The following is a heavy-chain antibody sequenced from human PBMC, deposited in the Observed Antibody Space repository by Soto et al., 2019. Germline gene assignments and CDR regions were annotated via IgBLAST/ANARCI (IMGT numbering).Heavy chain of an antibody. D-gene: IGHD1-26*01. J-gene: IGHJ4*02. V-gene: IGHV3-64D*08. CDR2: ISSNGGST. Sequence: PGGSLRLSCSASGFTFSSYAMHWVRQAPGKGLEYVSAISSNGGSTYYTDSVKGRFTISRDNSKNTLYLQMSSLRAEDTAVYYCVSPPKGSYSPFDYWGQGTLVTVSS. CDR3: VSPPKGSYSPFDY. CDR1: GFTFSSYA.